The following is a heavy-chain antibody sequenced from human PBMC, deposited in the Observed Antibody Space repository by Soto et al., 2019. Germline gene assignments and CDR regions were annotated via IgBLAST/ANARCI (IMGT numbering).Heavy chain of an antibody. D-gene: IGHD3-10*01. CDR2: IYYSGST. CDR1: PGSISSYY. CDR3: ARLRVGGLWYGELNFDY. Sequence: PSETLSLTCTVSPGSISSYYWSWIRHPPGKGLDWIGYIYYSGSTNYNPSHKSRVTISVDTSKNQFSLKLSSVTAADTDVYYCARLRVGGLWYGELNFDYWGQGTLVTVSS. J-gene: IGHJ4*02. V-gene: IGHV4-59*01.